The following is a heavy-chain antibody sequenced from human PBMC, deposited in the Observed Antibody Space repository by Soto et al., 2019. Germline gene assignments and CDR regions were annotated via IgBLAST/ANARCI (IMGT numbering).Heavy chain of an antibody. V-gene: IGHV5-51*01. CDR1: GYSFTSYW. CDR3: ARLPRSNPPKDYYYYMDV. Sequence: PGESLKISCKGSGYSFTSYWIGWVRQMPGKGLEWMGIIYPGDSDTRYSPSFQGQVTISADKSISTAYLQWSSLKASDTAMYYCARLPRSNPPKDYYYYMDVWGKGTTVTVSS. CDR2: IYPGDSDT. J-gene: IGHJ6*03. D-gene: IGHD4-4*01.